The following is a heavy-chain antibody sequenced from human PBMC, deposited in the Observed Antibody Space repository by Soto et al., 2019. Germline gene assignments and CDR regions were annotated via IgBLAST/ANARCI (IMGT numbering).Heavy chain of an antibody. CDR1: GFTFSSYA. V-gene: IGHV3-30-3*01. D-gene: IGHD3-3*01. CDR2: ISYDGSNK. Sequence: GSLRLSCAASGFTFSSYAMHWVRQAPGKGLEWVAVISYDGSNKYYADSVKGRFTISRDNSKNTLYLQMNSLRAEDTAVYYCARDSRRFLEWLLLDYWGQGTLVTVSS. CDR3: ARDSRRFLEWLLLDY. J-gene: IGHJ4*02.